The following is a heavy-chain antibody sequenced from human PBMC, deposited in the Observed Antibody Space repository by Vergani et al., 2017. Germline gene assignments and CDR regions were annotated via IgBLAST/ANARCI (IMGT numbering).Heavy chain of an antibody. J-gene: IGHJ4*02. CDR1: GGSISSYY. D-gene: IGHD6-13*01. CDR3: ARDRGSSWPFDY. Sequence: QVQLQESGPGLVKPSETLSLTCTVSGGSISSYYWSWIRQPPGKGLEWIGYIYYSWSTNYNPSLKSRVTISVDTSKNQFSLKLSSVTAADTAVYYCARDRGSSWPFDYWGQGTLVTVSS. CDR2: IYYSWST. V-gene: IGHV4-59*01.